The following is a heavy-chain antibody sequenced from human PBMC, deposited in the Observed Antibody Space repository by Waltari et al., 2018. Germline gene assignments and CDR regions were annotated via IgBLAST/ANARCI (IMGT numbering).Heavy chain of an antibody. D-gene: IGHD6-6*01. V-gene: IGHV1-69*05. CDR3: ARGQYSSSSGYYYYYGMDV. J-gene: IGHJ6*02. CDR2: IIPSFGTA. CDR1: GGTFSSYA. Sequence: QVQLVQSGAEVKKPGSSVKVSCKASGGTFSSYAISWVRQAPGQGLEWMGGIIPSFGTANYAQKFQGRVTITTDESTSTAYMELSSLRSEDTAVYYCARGQYSSSSGYYYYYGMDVWGQGTTVTVSS.